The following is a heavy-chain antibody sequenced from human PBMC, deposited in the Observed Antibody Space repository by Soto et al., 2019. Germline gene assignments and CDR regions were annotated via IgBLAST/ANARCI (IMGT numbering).Heavy chain of an antibody. J-gene: IGHJ6*02. CDR1: GFTFSSYE. V-gene: IGHV3-48*03. CDR3: ARETSTGVPGARRYSGMDV. CDR2: ISSSGTTI. Sequence: GGSLRLSCAASGFTFSSYEMNWVRQAPGKGLEWVSYISSSGTTIYYADSVKGRFTISRDNAKNSLYLQMDSLRAEDTAVYYCARETSTGVPGARRYSGMDVWGQGTTVTVSS. D-gene: IGHD2-2*01.